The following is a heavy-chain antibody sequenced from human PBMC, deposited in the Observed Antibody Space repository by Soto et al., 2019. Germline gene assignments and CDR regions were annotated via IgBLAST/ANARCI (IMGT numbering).Heavy chain of an antibody. CDR2: IYYSGST. Sequence: QVQLQESGPGLVKPSQTLSLTCTVSGGSISSGGYYWSWIRQHPGKGLEWIGYIYYSGSTYYNPSLNSRVTISVDTSKNQFSLKLSSVTAADTAVYYCARDRRNYGGNSSQYYYYYGMDVWGQGTTVTVSS. V-gene: IGHV4-31*03. CDR1: GGSISSGGYY. J-gene: IGHJ6*02. CDR3: ARDRRNYGGNSSQYYYYYGMDV. D-gene: IGHD4-17*01.